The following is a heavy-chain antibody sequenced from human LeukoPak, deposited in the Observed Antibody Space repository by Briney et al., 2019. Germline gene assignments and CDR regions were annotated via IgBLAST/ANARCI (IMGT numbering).Heavy chain of an antibody. Sequence: GGSLRLSCAASGFTFSSYEMNWVRQAPGKGLEWVSSISSSSSYIYYADSVKGRFTISRDNAKNSLYLQMNSLRAEDTAVYYCAREERWLQSFPDDAFDIWGQGTMVTVSS. V-gene: IGHV3-21*01. D-gene: IGHD5-24*01. J-gene: IGHJ3*02. CDR2: ISSSSSYI. CDR3: AREERWLQSFPDDAFDI. CDR1: GFTFSSYE.